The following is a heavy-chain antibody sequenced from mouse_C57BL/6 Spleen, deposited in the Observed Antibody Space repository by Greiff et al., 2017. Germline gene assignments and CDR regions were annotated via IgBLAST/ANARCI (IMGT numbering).Heavy chain of an antibody. CDR1: GYTFTSYW. CDR2: IYPGSGST. CDR3: ARYLSYYYGSSYSWFAY. D-gene: IGHD1-1*01. Sequence: QVQLQQPGAELVKPGASVKMSCKASGYTFTSYWITWVKQRPGQGLEWIGDIYPGSGSTNYNEKFKSKATLTVDTSSSTAYMQLSSLTSEDSAVYYCARYLSYYYGSSYSWFAYWGQGTLVTVSA. J-gene: IGHJ3*01. V-gene: IGHV1-55*01.